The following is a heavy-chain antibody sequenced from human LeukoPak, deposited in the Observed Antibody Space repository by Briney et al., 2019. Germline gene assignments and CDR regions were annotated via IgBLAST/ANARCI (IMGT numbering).Heavy chain of an antibody. J-gene: IGHJ6*02. V-gene: IGHV3-48*01. CDR3: ARGHQIFGVVNPYYYYGMDV. CDR1: GFTFSSYS. CDR2: ISSSSSTI. Sequence: GGSLRLSCAASGFTFSSYSMNWVRQAPGKGLEWVSYISSSSSTIYYADSVKGRFTISRDNAKNSLYLQMNSLRAEDTAVYYCARGHQIFGVVNPYYYYGMDVWGQGTTVTVSS. D-gene: IGHD3-3*01.